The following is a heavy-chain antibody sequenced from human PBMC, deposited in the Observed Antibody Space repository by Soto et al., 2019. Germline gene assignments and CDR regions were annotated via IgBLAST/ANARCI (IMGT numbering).Heavy chain of an antibody. D-gene: IGHD3-3*01. J-gene: IGHJ5*02. CDR3: ARHRITIFGVVITTGGNWFDP. V-gene: IGHV4-39*01. CDR1: GGSFSSYY. CDR2: IYYSGRT. Sequence: SETLSLTCAVYGGSFSSYYWGWIRQPPGKGLEWIGRIYYSGRTYYSPSLKSRVTISVDTSKDQFSLKLSSVTAADTAVYYCARHRITIFGVVITTGGNWFDPRGQGTLVTVSA.